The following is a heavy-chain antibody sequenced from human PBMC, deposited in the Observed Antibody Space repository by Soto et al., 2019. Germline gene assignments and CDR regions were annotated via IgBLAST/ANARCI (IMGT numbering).Heavy chain of an antibody. Sequence: QVQLVQSGAEVKKPGASVKVSCKASGYTFTSYGISWVRQAPGQGLEWMGWISAYNGNTNYAQKLQGRVTMTTDTSTSKAYMERRGLGSDGPAMYYCARATSYYGLGSYYNGYDYLGLDVWGQGTTGTGSS. CDR1: GYTFTSYG. CDR3: ARATSYYGLGSYYNGYDYLGLDV. D-gene: IGHD3-10*01. J-gene: IGHJ6*02. V-gene: IGHV1-18*01. CDR2: ISAYNGNT.